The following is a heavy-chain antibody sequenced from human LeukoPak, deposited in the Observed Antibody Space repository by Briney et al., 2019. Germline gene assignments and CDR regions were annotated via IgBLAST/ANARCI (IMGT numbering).Heavy chain of an antibody. CDR3: ARDGSDYGDHGYYYGMDV. Sequence: GGSLRLSCAASGFTFSSYSMNWVRQAPGKGLEWVSSISSSSSYIYYADSVKGRFTISRDNAKNSLYLQMNSLRAEDTAVYYCARDGSDYGDHGYYYGMDVWGQGTTVTVSS. CDR1: GFTFSSYS. D-gene: IGHD4-17*01. V-gene: IGHV3-21*01. J-gene: IGHJ6*02. CDR2: ISSSSSYI.